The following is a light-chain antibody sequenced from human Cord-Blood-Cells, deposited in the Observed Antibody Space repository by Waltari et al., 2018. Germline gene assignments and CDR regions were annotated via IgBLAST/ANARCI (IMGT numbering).Light chain of an antibody. CDR1: SSDVGSYNL. J-gene: IGLJ2*01. CDR2: EGS. CDR3: CSYAGSSTFKV. V-gene: IGLV2-23*03. Sequence: QSALTQPASVSGSPGQSITISCTGTSSDVGSYNLVSCYQQHPGQAPKLMIYEGSKRPSGVSNRFSGSKSGNTASLTISGLQAEDEADYYCCSYAGSSTFKVFGGGTKLTVL.